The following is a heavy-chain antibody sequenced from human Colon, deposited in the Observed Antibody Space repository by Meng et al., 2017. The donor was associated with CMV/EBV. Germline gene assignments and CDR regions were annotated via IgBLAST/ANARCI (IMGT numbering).Heavy chain of an antibody. CDR2: IAPSGNSM. CDR1: GFTFSTYA. CDR3: AKELFTGSGSALDI. V-gene: IGHV3-48*04. D-gene: IGHD3-9*01. J-gene: IGHJ3*02. Sequence: GESLKISCAASGFTFSTYAMTWVRQAPGEGLQWISHIAPSGNSMNYADSVKGRFTISRDNAKKSLYLQMNSLRADDTAVYYCAKELFTGSGSALDIWGQGTMVTVSS.